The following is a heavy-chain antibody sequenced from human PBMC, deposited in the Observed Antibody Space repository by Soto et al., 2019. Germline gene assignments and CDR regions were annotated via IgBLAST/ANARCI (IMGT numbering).Heavy chain of an antibody. V-gene: IGHV4-61*01. CDR3: ARVPTQAGRGYFDY. D-gene: IGHD6-19*01. CDR1: GGSVSSGSYY. Sequence: PSETLSLTCTVSGGSVSSGSYYWSWIRQPPGKGLEWIGYIYYSGSTNYNPSLKSRVTISVDTSKNQFSLKLSSVTAADTAVYYCARVPTQAGRGYFDYWGQGTLVTVSS. J-gene: IGHJ4*02. CDR2: IYYSGST.